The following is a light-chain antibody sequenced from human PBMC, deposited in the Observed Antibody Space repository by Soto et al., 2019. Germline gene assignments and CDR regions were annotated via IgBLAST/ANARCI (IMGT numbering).Light chain of an antibody. J-gene: IGLJ1*01. V-gene: IGLV3-21*02. CDR2: DDN. CDR1: NIGSKS. Sequence: SYELTQPPSVSVAPGQTARITCGGNNIGSKSVHWYQQKLGQAPVLVVYDDNDRPSGIPERFSGSNSGNTATLTISRVEAGDEADYYCQVWDSSSDHYVFGTGTKVTVL. CDR3: QVWDSSSDHYV.